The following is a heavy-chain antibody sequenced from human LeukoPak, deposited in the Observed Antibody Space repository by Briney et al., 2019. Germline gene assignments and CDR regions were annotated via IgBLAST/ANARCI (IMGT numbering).Heavy chain of an antibody. J-gene: IGHJ4*02. V-gene: IGHV4-38-2*01. CDR1: GYSISSGYY. Sequence: KPSETLSLTCAVSGYSISSGYYWGWIRQPPGKGLEWIGSIYHSGSTYYNPSLKSRVTISVDTSKNQFSLKLSSVTAADTAVYYCARHYDNLTGFFDYWGQGTLVTVSS. CDR3: ARHYDNLTGFFDY. D-gene: IGHD3-9*01. CDR2: IYHSGST.